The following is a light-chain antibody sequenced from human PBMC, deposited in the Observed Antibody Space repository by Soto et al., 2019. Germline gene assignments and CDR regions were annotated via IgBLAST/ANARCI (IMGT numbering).Light chain of an antibody. Sequence: EIVLTQSPATLSLSPGERATLSCRASQNIRSYLAWFQQKPGQAPRLLIYDASNRATGIPARFSGSGSGTDFTLTISSLEPEDFAVYYCQQRRNWPPLTFGQGTRLEIK. J-gene: IGKJ5*01. CDR1: QNIRSY. CDR3: QQRRNWPPLT. V-gene: IGKV3-11*01. CDR2: DAS.